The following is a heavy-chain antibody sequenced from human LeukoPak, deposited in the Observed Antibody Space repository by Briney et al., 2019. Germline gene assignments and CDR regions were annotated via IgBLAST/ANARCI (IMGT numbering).Heavy chain of an antibody. CDR1: GYSITSSSW. CDR3: ARKENVYYYFDY. J-gene: IGHJ4*02. V-gene: IGHV4-28*01. Sequence: SEALSLTCAVSGYSITSSSWWGWIRQPPGKGLEWIGYIYHSGTTYYNPSLQSRVTMSVDTSKNQFSLKLSSVTAVDTAVYYCARKENVYYYFDYWGQGTLVTVSS. D-gene: IGHD3-10*01. CDR2: IYHSGTT.